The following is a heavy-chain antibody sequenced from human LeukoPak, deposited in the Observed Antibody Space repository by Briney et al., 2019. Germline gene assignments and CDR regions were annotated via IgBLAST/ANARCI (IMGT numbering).Heavy chain of an antibody. D-gene: IGHD3-3*01. CDR3: ARGYDFWSGRGYYYMDV. CDR2: INHSGST. J-gene: IGHJ6*03. V-gene: IGHV4-34*01. Sequence: SETLSLTCAVYGGSFSGYYWSWLRQPPGKGLEWIGEINHSGSTNYNPSLKSRVTISVDTSKNQFSLKLSSVTAADTAVYYCARGYDFWSGRGYYYMDVWGKGTTVTVSS. CDR1: GGSFSGYY.